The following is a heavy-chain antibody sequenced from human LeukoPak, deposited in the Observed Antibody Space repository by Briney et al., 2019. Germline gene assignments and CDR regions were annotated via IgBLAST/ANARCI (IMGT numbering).Heavy chain of an antibody. D-gene: IGHD3-10*01. J-gene: IGHJ4*02. CDR3: ARVASVLLWFGEPYYSDY. CDR2: INHSGST. CDR1: GGSFSGYY. V-gene: IGHV4-34*01. Sequence: SETLSLTCAVYGGSFSGYYWSWIRQPPGKGLEWIGEINHSGSTNYNPSLKSRVTISVDTSKNQFSLKLSSVTAADTAVYYCARVASVLLWFGEPYYSDYWGQGTLVTVSS.